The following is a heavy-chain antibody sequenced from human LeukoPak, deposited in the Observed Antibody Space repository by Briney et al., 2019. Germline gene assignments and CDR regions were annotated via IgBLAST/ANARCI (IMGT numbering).Heavy chain of an antibody. Sequence: ASVKVSCKASGYTFTSYYMHWVRQAPGQGLECMGISNPSGGSTSYAQKFQGRVTMTRDTSTSTVYMELSSLRSEDTAVYYCALTLGYCSGGSCSTTFDYWGQGTLVTVSS. D-gene: IGHD2-15*01. V-gene: IGHV1-46*01. CDR2: SNPSGGST. CDR3: ALTLGYCSGGSCSTTFDY. J-gene: IGHJ4*02. CDR1: GYTFTSYY.